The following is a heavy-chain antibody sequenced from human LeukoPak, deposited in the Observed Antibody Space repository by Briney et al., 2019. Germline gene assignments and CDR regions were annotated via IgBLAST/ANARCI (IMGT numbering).Heavy chain of an antibody. V-gene: IGHV1-69*13. D-gene: IGHD3-9*01. CDR3: AREEDYDILTGYFGY. CDR1: GGTFSSYA. Sequence: ASVKVSCKASGGTFSSYAISWVRQAPGQGLEWMGGIIPIFGTANYAQKFRGRVTITADESTSTAYMELSSLRPEDTAVYYCAREEDYDILTGYFGYWGQGTLVTVSS. J-gene: IGHJ4*02. CDR2: IIPIFGTA.